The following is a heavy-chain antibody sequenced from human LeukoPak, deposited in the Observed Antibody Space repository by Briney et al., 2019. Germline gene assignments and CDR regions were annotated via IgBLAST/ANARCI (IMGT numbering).Heavy chain of an antibody. CDR2: IIPILGIA. V-gene: IGHV1-69*02. D-gene: IGHD6-13*01. CDR1: GGTFSSYT. CDR3: ARAPTAYSSRRSHYYMDV. J-gene: IGHJ6*03. Sequence: ASVKVSCKASGGTFSSYTISWVRQAPGQGLEWMGRIIPILGIANYAQKFQGRVTITADKSTSTAHMELSSLRSEDTAVYYCARAPTAYSSRRSHYYMDVWGKGTTVTVSS.